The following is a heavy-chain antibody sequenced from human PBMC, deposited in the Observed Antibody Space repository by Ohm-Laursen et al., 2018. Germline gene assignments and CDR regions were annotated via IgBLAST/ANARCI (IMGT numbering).Heavy chain of an antibody. Sequence: GSLRLSCSASGFTFSSYWMSWVRQAPGKGLEWVANIKQDGSEKYYVDSVKGRFTISRDNAKNSLYLQMNSLRAEDTAVYYCARAAGSSGWYYFDYWGQGTLVTVSS. CDR2: IKQDGSEK. CDR1: GFTFSSYW. V-gene: IGHV3-7*03. J-gene: IGHJ4*02. D-gene: IGHD6-19*01. CDR3: ARAAGSSGWYYFDY.